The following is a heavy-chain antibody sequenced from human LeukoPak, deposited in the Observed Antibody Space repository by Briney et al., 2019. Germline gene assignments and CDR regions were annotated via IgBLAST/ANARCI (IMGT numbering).Heavy chain of an antibody. CDR3: AGIVVVPAAKYTSDAFDI. D-gene: IGHD2-2*01. CDR2: INHSGST. J-gene: IGHJ3*02. Sequence: KSSETLSLTCAVYGGSFSGYYWSWIRQPPGKWLEWIGEINHSGSTNYNPSLKTRVTISVDTSKNQFTLKLSSVTAADTDVYYCAGIVVVPAAKYTSDAFDIWGQGTMVTVSS. V-gene: IGHV4-34*01. CDR1: GGSFSGYY.